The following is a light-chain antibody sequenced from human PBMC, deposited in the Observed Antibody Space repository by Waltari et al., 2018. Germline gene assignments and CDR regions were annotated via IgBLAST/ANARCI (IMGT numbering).Light chain of an antibody. J-gene: IGLJ2*01. CDR3: QAWDSSTVV. CDR2: QDS. V-gene: IGLV3-1*01. Sequence: SYEVTQPPSVSVSPGQTASLTCSGDKLGDKYACWYQQKPGQSPVLVIYQDSKRPSGIPERFSGSNSGNTATLTISGTQAMDEADYYCQAWDSSTVVFGGGTKLTVL. CDR1: KLGDKY.